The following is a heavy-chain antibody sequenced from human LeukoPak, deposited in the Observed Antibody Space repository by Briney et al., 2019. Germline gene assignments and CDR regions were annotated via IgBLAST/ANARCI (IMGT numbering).Heavy chain of an antibody. CDR3: AKGIPGEYYYDSSGYFDY. J-gene: IGHJ4*02. D-gene: IGHD3-22*01. CDR2: ISDSGGST. Sequence: GGSLRLSCAASGFTFSSYALSWVRQAPGKGLEWVSGISDSGGSTYSADSVKGRFTISRDNSKNTLFLQMNSLRAEDTAVYYCAKGIPGEYYYDSSGYFDYWGQGILVTVSS. CDR1: GFTFSSYA. V-gene: IGHV3-23*01.